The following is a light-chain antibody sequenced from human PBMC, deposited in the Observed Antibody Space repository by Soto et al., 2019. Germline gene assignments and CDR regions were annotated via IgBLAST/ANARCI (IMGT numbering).Light chain of an antibody. J-gene: IGKJ4*01. V-gene: IGKV1-5*03. CDR3: QQYDNLPPLT. CDR2: KAS. Sequence: DIQMTQSPSTLSASVGDRVSITCRASQSISSWLAWYQQTPGKAPKLLISKASNLESGVPTRFSGSGSGAEFTLTTSSLQPEDIATYYCQQYDNLPPLTFGGGTKVDIK. CDR1: QSISSW.